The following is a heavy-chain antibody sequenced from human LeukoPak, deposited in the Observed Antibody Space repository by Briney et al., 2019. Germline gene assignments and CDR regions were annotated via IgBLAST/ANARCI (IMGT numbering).Heavy chain of an antibody. J-gene: IGHJ4*02. CDR1: GGSIGRYS. Sequence: PSETLSLTCTVSGGSIGRYSWSWIRQPPGKGLEWIGYISYSGTTNYNPSLKSRVTISVDTSKNQFSLKLSSVTAADTAVYYCARDRGPDCSGGSCWDYWGQGTQVTVSS. CDR3: ARDRGPDCSGGSCWDY. D-gene: IGHD2-15*01. V-gene: IGHV4-59*01. CDR2: ISYSGTT.